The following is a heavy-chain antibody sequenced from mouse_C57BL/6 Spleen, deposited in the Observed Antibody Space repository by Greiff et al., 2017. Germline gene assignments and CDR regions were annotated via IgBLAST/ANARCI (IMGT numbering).Heavy chain of an antibody. J-gene: IGHJ4*01. V-gene: IGHV2-3*01. CDR2: IWGDGST. CDR1: GFSLTSYG. D-gene: IGHD1-1*01. Sequence: VQRVESGPGLVAPSQSLSITCTVSGFSLTSYGVSWVRQPPGKGLEWLGVIWGDGSTNYHSALISRLSISKDNSKSQVFLKLNSLQTHDTPTYYCAQGTPPRVAHYNALDYWGEGTPLTVSP. CDR3: AQGTPPRVAHYNALDY.